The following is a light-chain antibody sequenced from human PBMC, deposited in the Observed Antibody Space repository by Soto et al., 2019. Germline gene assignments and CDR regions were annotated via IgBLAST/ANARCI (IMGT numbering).Light chain of an antibody. J-gene: IGKJ1*01. CDR2: GAS. Sequence: EIVMTQSPATLSVSPGERATLYCRASQSVSSNLAWYQQKPVQAPRLLIYGASTRATGIPARFSGSGSGTEFTLTISSLQSEDFAVYYCQQYNNWPRTFGQGTKVDIK. CDR3: QQYNNWPRT. V-gene: IGKV3-15*01. CDR1: QSVSSN.